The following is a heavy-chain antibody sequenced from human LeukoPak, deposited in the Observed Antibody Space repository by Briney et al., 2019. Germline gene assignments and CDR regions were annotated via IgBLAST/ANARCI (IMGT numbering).Heavy chain of an antibody. D-gene: IGHD6-6*01. V-gene: IGHV3-7*04. CDR2: IKQDGSEK. CDR1: GFTFSSYW. J-gene: IGHJ3*02. CDR3: ARGGIITSYAFEI. Sequence: GGSLRLSCAASGFTFSSYWMSWVRQAPGKGLEWVANIKQDGSEKYYVDSVKGRFTISRDNAKNSLYLQMNSLRAEDTAVYYCARGGIITSYAFEIWGQGAMVTVSS.